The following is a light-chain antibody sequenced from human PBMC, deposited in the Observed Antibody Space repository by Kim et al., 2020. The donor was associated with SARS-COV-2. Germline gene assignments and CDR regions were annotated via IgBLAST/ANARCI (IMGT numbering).Light chain of an antibody. CDR1: SSDVGGYDY. Sequence: QSALTQPPSASGSPGQSVTISCTGTSSDVGGYDYVSWYQQHPGKAPKLMIYEVTKRPSGVPDRFSGSKSGNTASLTVSGLQAEDEADYYCSSYAGSTPVVFCGGTKLTVL. V-gene: IGLV2-8*01. CDR3: SSYAGSTPVV. J-gene: IGLJ2*01. CDR2: EVT.